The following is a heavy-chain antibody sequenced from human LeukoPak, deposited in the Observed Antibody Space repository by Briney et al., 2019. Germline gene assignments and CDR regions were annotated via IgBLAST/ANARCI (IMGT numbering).Heavy chain of an antibody. CDR1: GYTFTGYS. V-gene: IGHV1-2*02. D-gene: IGHD6-19*01. CDR2: INPNSGGT. J-gene: IGHJ4*02. CDR3: ARDRAYSTGSFDY. Sequence: GASVKVSCKASGYTFTGYSVHWVRQAPGQGLEWMGWINPNSGGTKYALKFQGRVTMTRDTSISTAYMELSRLTSDDTAVYCCARDRAYSTGSFDYWGQGTLVTVSS.